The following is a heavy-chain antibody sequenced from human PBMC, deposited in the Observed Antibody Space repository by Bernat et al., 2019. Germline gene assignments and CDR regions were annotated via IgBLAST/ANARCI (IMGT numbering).Heavy chain of an antibody. D-gene: IGHD2-2*01. CDR1: GFTFSSYS. CDR3: ARGDVGYCSSTSCYRTPYYFDY. J-gene: IGHJ4*01. V-gene: IGHV3-21*01. CDR2: ISSSSSYI. Sequence: EVQLVESGGGLVKPGGSLRLSCAASGFTFSSYSMNWVRQAPGKGLEWVSSISSSSSYIYYADSVKGRFTISRDNAKNSLYLQMNSPGAEDTAVYYCARGDVGYCSSTSCYRTPYYFDYWGQGTLVTVSS.